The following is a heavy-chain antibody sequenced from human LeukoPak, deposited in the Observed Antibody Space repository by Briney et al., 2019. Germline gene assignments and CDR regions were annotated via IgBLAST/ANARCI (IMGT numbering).Heavy chain of an antibody. J-gene: IGHJ4*02. CDR2: INRDGSDK. D-gene: IGHD5-12*01. CDR1: GFTFSNYI. V-gene: IGHV3-7*04. CDR3: ARAIEGAYDL. Sequence: GGSLRLSCAASGFTFSNYIMNWVRLAPGKGLEWVANINRDGSDKYYMASVQGRFTISRDNAKNSLSLQMNSLRGEDTAVYFCARAIEGAYDLWGQGTLVTVSS.